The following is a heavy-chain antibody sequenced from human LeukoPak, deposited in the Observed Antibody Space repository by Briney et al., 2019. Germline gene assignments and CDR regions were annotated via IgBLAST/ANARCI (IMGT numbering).Heavy chain of an antibody. J-gene: IGHJ6*02. Sequence: QTGGSLRLSCAASGFTFSSYGMHWVRQAPGKGLEWVAVIWYDGSNKYYADSVKGRFTISRDNSKNTLYLQMNSLRAEDTAVYYCARALEGYYYGMDVWGQGTTVTVSS. CDR3: ARALEGYYYGMDV. CDR2: IWYDGSNK. CDR1: GFTFSSYG. V-gene: IGHV3-33*08.